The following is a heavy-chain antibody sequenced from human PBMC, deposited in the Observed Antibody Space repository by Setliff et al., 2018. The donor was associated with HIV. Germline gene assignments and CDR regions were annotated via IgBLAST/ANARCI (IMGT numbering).Heavy chain of an antibody. CDR3: ARLITRGAARPLEGDAFDI. J-gene: IGHJ3*02. CDR1: GVSISDNNW. V-gene: IGHV4-4*02. Sequence: SETLSLTCDVSGVSISDNNWWSWVRQPPGRGLEWIGEVYHTGSTNYNPSLKSRVTISVDTSKNQFSLKLKDVTAADTAVYYCARLITRGAARPLEGDAFDIWGQGTMVTVSS. D-gene: IGHD6-6*01. CDR2: VYHTGST.